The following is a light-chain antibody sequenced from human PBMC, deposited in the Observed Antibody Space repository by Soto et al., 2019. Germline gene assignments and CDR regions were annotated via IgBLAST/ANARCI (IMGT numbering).Light chain of an antibody. V-gene: IGKV3-15*01. CDR1: QSVSSN. CDR2: GAS. J-gene: IGKJ1*01. Sequence: EIVFTQSPATLSFYPGEIDTLYCSASQSVSSNLAWYQQKPGQAPRLLIYGASTRATGIPARFSGSGSGTEFTLTISSLQSEDFAVYYCQQYNNWPPWTFGQGTKVDIK. CDR3: QQYNNWPPWT.